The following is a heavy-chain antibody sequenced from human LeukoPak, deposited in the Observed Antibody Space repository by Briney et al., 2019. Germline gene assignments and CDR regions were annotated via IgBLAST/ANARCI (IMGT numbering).Heavy chain of an antibody. CDR2: IKQDGSEK. V-gene: IGHV3-7*01. CDR1: GFTFSSYW. CDR3: ASEAGSYYYYGMDV. J-gene: IGHJ6*02. Sequence: GGSLRLSCAASGFTFSSYWMSWVRPAPGNGPERVANIKQDGSEKYYVDSVKGRFTIPRDNAKNSLYLQMNSLRAEDTAVYYCASEAGSYYYYGMDVWGQGTAVTVSS. D-gene: IGHD6-13*01.